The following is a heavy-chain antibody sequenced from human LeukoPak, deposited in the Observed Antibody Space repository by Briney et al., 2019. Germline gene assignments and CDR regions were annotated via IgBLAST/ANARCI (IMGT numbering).Heavy chain of an antibody. D-gene: IGHD3-10*01. J-gene: IGHJ4*02. CDR2: INPNTGAT. Sequence: GASVKVSCKTSGYTFTGFCIHWVRQAPGQGLEWMGWINPNTGATNFAQKFQGRVTMTTDTSVSTAYMDLRRLRFDDTAVYYCAREGDYNGSGRGDSWGQGSLVVVSS. CDR1: GYTFTGFC. CDR3: AREGDYNGSGRGDS. V-gene: IGHV1-2*02.